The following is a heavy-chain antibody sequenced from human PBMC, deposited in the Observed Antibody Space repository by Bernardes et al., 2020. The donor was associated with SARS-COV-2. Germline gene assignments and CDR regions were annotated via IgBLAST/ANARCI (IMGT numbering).Heavy chain of an antibody. CDR1: GGSFSVHY. Sequence: SEPLSLICAVCGGSFSVHYWSWIHQPPGKGLEWIGEINHSGSTHYNPSLKSRVTLSVDTSKNQFSLKLSSVTAADTAVYYCARGLGYCSSTSCYNWFDPWGQGTLVTVSS. V-gene: IGHV4-34*01. CDR3: ARGLGYCSSTSCYNWFDP. J-gene: IGHJ5*02. D-gene: IGHD2-2*01. CDR2: INHSGST.